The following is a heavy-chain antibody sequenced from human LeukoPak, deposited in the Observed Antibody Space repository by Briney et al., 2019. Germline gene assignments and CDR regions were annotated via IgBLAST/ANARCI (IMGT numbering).Heavy chain of an antibody. V-gene: IGHV3-48*02. CDR1: GFPFSSYY. CDR2: ITSSSSTI. CDR3: ARDLGERYYFDY. D-gene: IGHD1-1*01. J-gene: IGHJ4*02. Sequence: PGGSLRLSCAASGFPFSSYYMSWVRQAPGKGLEWVSYITSSSSTIYYADSVEGRFTISRDNAKNSLYLQMNSLRDEDTAVYYCARDLGERYYFDYWGQGTLVTVSS.